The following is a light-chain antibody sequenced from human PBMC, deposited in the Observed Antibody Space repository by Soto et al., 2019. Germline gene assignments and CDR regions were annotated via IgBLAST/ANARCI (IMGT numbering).Light chain of an antibody. V-gene: IGLV1-47*01. CDR2: RNN. Sequence: QSVLTQPPSASGTPGQRVTISCSGSSSNIESNYVYWYQQLPGTAPKLLIYRNNQRPSGVPDRFSGSKSGTSASLAISGHRSEDEADYYCAAWDDSLSGLYVFGTGTKLTVL. CDR1: SSNIESNY. J-gene: IGLJ1*01. CDR3: AAWDDSLSGLYV.